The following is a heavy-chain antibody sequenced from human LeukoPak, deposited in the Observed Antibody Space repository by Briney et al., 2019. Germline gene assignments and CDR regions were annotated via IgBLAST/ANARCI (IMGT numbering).Heavy chain of an antibody. D-gene: IGHD3-10*01. V-gene: IGHV4-39*01. Sequence: TSETLSLTCTVSGGSISSSSYYWVWIRQPPGKGLEWIGNIYYSGSTYHNPSLKSRVTISVDTSKNRFSLKLSSVTAADTAVYYCARYYYGSGSYYYFDSWGQGTLVTASS. CDR2: IYYSGST. CDR1: GGSISSSSYY. CDR3: ARYYYGSGSYYYFDS. J-gene: IGHJ4*02.